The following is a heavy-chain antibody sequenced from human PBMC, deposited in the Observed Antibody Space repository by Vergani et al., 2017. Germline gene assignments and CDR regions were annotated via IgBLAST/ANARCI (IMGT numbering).Heavy chain of an antibody. CDR1: GYTFSSYG. V-gene: IGHV1-18*01. CDR3: ARDKLEYNSPRWNY. J-gene: IGHJ4*02. D-gene: IGHD1-14*01. CDR2: ISAQTGNT. Sequence: QVQLVQSGGEVKKPGASVKVSCKASGYTFSSYGISWVRQAPGQGLEGMGWISAQTGNTKSAQKLQGRVTMTTDTSTTTAYMELRSLRSDDTAVYYCARDKLEYNSPRWNYWGQGSLVIVSS.